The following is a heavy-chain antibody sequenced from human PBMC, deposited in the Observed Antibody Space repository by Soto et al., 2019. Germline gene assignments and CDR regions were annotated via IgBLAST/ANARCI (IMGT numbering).Heavy chain of an antibody. J-gene: IGHJ4*02. CDR3: AREHHYYDNPDY. CDR2: ISSSGSTI. V-gene: IGHV3-11*01. D-gene: IGHD3-22*01. CDR1: GFTFSGYY. Sequence: RLSCTAPGFTFSGYYMSWVGQAPGKGLEWVSYISSSGSTIYYADSVKGRFTISRDNAKNSLYLQMNSLRAEDTAVYYCAREHHYYDNPDYWGQGTLVTVSS.